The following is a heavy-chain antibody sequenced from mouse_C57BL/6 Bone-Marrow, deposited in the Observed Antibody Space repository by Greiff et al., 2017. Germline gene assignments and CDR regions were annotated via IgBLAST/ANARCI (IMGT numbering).Heavy chain of an antibody. CDR1: GFTIKDDY. Sequence: EVQLQQSGAELVRPGASVKLSCTASGFTIKDDYMHWVKQRPEQGLEWIGWIDPENGDTEYASKFQGKATITADTSSNTAYLQLSSLTSEDTAVYYCTYGYYEDYWGQGTTLTVSS. J-gene: IGHJ2*01. CDR3: TYGYYEDY. D-gene: IGHD2-3*01. CDR2: IDPENGDT. V-gene: IGHV14-4*01.